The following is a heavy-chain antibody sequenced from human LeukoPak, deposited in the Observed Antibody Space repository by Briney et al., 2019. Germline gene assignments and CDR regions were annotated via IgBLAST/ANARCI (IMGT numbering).Heavy chain of an antibody. D-gene: IGHD6-19*01. Sequence: SDTLSLTCAVSGYSISSSNWWGWIRQPPGKGLEWIGYIYYSGSTYYNPSLKSRVTISVDTSKNQFSLKLNSVTAADTAVYYCARRNRSGSPYFDYWGQGTLVTVSS. J-gene: IGHJ4*02. CDR2: IYYSGST. CDR3: ARRNRSGSPYFDY. V-gene: IGHV4-28*01. CDR1: GYSISSSNW.